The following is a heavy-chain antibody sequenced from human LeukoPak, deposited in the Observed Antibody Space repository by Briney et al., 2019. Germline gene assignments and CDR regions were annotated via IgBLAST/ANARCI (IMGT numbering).Heavy chain of an antibody. CDR2: ISGNGGST. D-gene: IGHD2/OR15-2a*01. CDR3: AKDALPDTYYFDF. V-gene: IGHV3-23*01. Sequence: PGGSLRLSCTASGFPFSTYDMTWVRQAPGKGLEWVSSISGNGGSTYYADSVKGRFTISRDNSKSTLYLQMNSLRAEDTALYSCAKDALPDTYYFDFWGQGALVTVSS. J-gene: IGHJ4*02. CDR1: GFPFSTYD.